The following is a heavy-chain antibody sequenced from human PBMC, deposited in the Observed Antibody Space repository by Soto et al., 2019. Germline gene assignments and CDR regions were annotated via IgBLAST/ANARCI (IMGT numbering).Heavy chain of an antibody. CDR3: AHAPNSGSYRRAFDI. Sequence: QITLKESGPTLVKPTQTLTLTCTFSGFSLSTSGVGVGWIRQPPGKALEWLALIYWDDDKRYSPSLKSRLTITKDTPKNQVVLTMTNMDPVDTATYYCAHAPNSGSYRRAFDIWGKGTMVTVSS. CDR2: IYWDDDK. V-gene: IGHV2-5*02. J-gene: IGHJ3*02. D-gene: IGHD1-26*01. CDR1: GFSLSTSGVG.